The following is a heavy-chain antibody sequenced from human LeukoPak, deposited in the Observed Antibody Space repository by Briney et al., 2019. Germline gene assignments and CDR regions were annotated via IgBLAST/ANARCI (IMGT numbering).Heavy chain of an antibody. CDR3: ATERSGGTWFDP. D-gene: IGHD2-15*01. Sequence: ASVKVSCKASGYTFTTYHMHWVRQAPGQGLEWVGMIDTSDGNTNYAQKFLDRVTMIRDTSTSTVYMELSGLRSYDTAVYYCATERSGGTWFDPWGQGTLVTVSS. CDR1: GYTFTTYH. J-gene: IGHJ5*02. V-gene: IGHV1-46*01. CDR2: IDTSDGNT.